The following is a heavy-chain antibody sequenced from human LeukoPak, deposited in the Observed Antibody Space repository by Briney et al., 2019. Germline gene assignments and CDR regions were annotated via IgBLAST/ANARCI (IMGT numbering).Heavy chain of an antibody. D-gene: IGHD3-22*01. J-gene: IGHJ3*02. V-gene: IGHV3-11*01. CDR2: ISSSGSTI. Sequence: PGGSLRLSFAASGFTFSDYYMSWIRQAPGKGLEWVSYISSSGSTIYYADSVKVRFTISRDNAKNSLYLQMNSLRAEDTAVYYCARDRGLYYYDSSGSLDAFDIWGQGTMVTVSS. CDR1: GFTFSDYY. CDR3: ARDRGLYYYDSSGSLDAFDI.